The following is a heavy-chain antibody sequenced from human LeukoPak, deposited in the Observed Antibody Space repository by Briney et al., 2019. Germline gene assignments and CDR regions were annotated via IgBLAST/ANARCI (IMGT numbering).Heavy chain of an antibody. Sequence: GSLRLSCAASGFTVSSSYISLVRQAPGKGLELASAIYSGGTTYYADSVRGRFTISRDNSKNTLYLLMNSLRAEDTAMYHCAREGGRDGYNILYFDYWGQGTLVTVSS. CDR2: IYSGGTT. V-gene: IGHV3-53*01. J-gene: IGHJ4*02. CDR3: AREGGRDGYNILYFDY. D-gene: IGHD5-24*01. CDR1: GFTVSSSY.